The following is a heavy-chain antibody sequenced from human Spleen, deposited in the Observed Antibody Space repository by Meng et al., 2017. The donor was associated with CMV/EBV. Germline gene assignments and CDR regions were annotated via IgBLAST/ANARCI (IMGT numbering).Heavy chain of an antibody. J-gene: IGHJ4*02. Sequence: SETLSLICSVSGGSVSSGSYYWSWIRQPPGKGLEWIAYFYYSGSTNYNPSLKSRVTISVDTSKNQFSLKLSSVTAADTAVYYCARVGYYDSSGDWGQGTLVTVSS. V-gene: IGHV4-61*01. CDR1: GGSVSSGSYY. D-gene: IGHD3-22*01. CDR2: FYYSGST. CDR3: ARVGYYDSSGD.